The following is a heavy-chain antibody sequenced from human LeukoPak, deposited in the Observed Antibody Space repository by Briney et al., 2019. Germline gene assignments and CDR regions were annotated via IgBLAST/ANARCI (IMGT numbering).Heavy chain of an antibody. CDR2: IYTSGST. Sequence: PSETLPLTCTVSGGSISSYYWSWIRQPAGKGLEWIGRIYTSGSTNYNPSLKSRVTMSVDTSKNQFSLKLSSVAAADTAVYYCARGPGGYYSAYFDYWGQGTLVTVSS. CDR3: ARGPGGYYSAYFDY. CDR1: GGSISSYY. D-gene: IGHD3-22*01. V-gene: IGHV4-4*07. J-gene: IGHJ4*02.